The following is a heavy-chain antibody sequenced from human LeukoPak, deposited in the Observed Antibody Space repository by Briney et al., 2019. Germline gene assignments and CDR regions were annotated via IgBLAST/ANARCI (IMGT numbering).Heavy chain of an antibody. Sequence: SETLSLTCAVYGGSFSGYYWSWIRQPPGKGLEWIGEINHSGSTNYNPSLKSRVTISVDTSKNQFSLKLSSVTAADTAVYYCARDRAGEVVAVGGFDPWGQGTLVTVSS. CDR2: INHSGST. CDR1: GGSFSGYY. J-gene: IGHJ5*02. D-gene: IGHD2-15*01. V-gene: IGHV4-34*01. CDR3: ARDRAGEVVAVGGFDP.